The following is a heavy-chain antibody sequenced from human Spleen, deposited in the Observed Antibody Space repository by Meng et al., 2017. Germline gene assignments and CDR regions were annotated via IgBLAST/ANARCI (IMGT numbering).Heavy chain of an antibody. CDR1: GYTFTSYD. Sequence: ASVKVSCKASGYTFTSYDINWVRQATGQGLEWMGWMNPNSGNTGYAQKFQGRVTMTEDTSTDTAYMELSSLRSDDTAVYYCARDFGVGATSFLDYWGQGTLVTVSS. J-gene: IGHJ4*02. CDR3: ARDFGVGATSFLDY. V-gene: IGHV1-8*01. D-gene: IGHD1-26*01. CDR2: MNPNSGNT.